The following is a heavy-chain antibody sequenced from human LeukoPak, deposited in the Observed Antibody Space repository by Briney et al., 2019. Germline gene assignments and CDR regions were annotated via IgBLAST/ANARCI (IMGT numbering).Heavy chain of an antibody. CDR3: ARAPRTKGWYEGVYFDY. D-gene: IGHD6-19*01. Sequence: SETLSLTCAVSGGSISSGGYYWSWIRQPPGKGREWIGYIYHSGSTYYNPSLKSRVTISVDRSKNQFSLKLSSVTAADTAVYYCARAPRTKGWYEGVYFDYWGQGTLVTVSS. CDR1: GGSISSGGYY. V-gene: IGHV4-30-2*01. CDR2: IYHSGST. J-gene: IGHJ4*02.